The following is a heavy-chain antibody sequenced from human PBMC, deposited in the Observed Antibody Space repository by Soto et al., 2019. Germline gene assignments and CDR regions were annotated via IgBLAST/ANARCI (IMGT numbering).Heavy chain of an antibody. CDR3: ASNGWELPDYYYYYGMDV. Sequence: SETLSLTCTVSGGSISSSSYYWGWIRQPPGKGLEWIGSIYYSGSTYYNPSLKSRVTISVDTSKNQFSLKLSSVTAADTAVYYCASNGWELPDYYYYYGMDVWGQGTTVTVSS. D-gene: IGHD1-26*01. V-gene: IGHV4-39*01. J-gene: IGHJ6*02. CDR2: IYYSGST. CDR1: GGSISSSSYY.